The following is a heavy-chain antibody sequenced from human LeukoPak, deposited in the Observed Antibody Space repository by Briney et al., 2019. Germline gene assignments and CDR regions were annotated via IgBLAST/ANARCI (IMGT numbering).Heavy chain of an antibody. CDR1: GYTFTTYW. Sequence: GESLKISCKGSGYTFTTYWIGWVRQMPGKSLEWMGIIYPGDSDPRYSPSFQGQVTISADTSISTAYLQRRSLKASDSAMYYCVRHGLGSSWFGFDFWGQGTLVTVSS. V-gene: IGHV5-51*01. J-gene: IGHJ4*02. CDR3: VRHGLGSSWFGFDF. D-gene: IGHD6-13*01. CDR2: IYPGDSDP.